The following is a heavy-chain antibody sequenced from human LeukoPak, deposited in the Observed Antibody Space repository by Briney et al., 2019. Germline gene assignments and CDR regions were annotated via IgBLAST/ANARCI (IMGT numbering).Heavy chain of an antibody. Sequence: GASVKVSCKASGYTFTGYYMHWVRQAPGQGLEWMGWISAYNGNTNYAQKLQGRVTMTTDTSTSTAYMELRSLRSDDTAVYYCARSGRLGYYFDYWGQGTLVTVSS. CDR2: ISAYNGNT. V-gene: IGHV1-18*04. CDR1: GYTFTGYY. J-gene: IGHJ4*02. D-gene: IGHD3-10*01. CDR3: ARSGRLGYYFDY.